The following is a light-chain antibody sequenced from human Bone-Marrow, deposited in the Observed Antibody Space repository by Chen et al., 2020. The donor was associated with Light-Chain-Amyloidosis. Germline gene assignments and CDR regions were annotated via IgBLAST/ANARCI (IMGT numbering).Light chain of an antibody. Sequence: SYALTPPSSVSVASGQTAQIACGGNNIGSTSVHWYQQTPGQAPLLLVYEDSDRPPGIPVRLSGSDSGNTATLTISRVEAGDEADYYCQVWDRSSDRPVFGGGTKLTVL. V-gene: IGLV3-21*02. CDR2: EDS. CDR3: QVWDRSSDRPV. J-gene: IGLJ3*02. CDR1: NIGSTS.